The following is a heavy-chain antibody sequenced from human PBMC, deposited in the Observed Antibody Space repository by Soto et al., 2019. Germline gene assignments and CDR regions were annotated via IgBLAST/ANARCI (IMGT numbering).Heavy chain of an antibody. CDR1: GFTFSSYG. CDR2: ISYAGSNK. CDR3: AKDLVALIVVAPLDY. D-gene: IGHD2-15*01. J-gene: IGHJ4*02. Sequence: QVQLVESGGGVVQPGRSLRLSCAASGFTFSSYGMHWVRQAPGKGLEWVAVISYAGSNKYYADSVKGRFTISRDNSKNTLYLQMNSLRAEDPAVYYCAKDLVALIVVAPLDYWGQGTLVTVSS. V-gene: IGHV3-30*18.